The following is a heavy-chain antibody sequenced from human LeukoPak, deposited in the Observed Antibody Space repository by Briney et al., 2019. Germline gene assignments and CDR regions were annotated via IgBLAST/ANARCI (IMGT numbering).Heavy chain of an antibody. CDR2: IYPGDSGDSDA. D-gene: IGHD3-22*01. CDR1: GYSFSSKW. V-gene: IGHV5-51*01. CDR3: ARLTYSDYSGYFDY. J-gene: IGHJ4*01. Sequence: GESLKISCKGSGYSFSSKWIGWVRQMPGKGLEWMAIIYPGDSGDSDARYSPSFQGQVTISADRSITTAYLQWTSLKASDTAMYYCARLTYSDYSGYFDYWGHGTLVTVSS.